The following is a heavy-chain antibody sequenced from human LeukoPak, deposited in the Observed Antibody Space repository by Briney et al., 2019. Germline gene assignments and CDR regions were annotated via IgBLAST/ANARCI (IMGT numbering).Heavy chain of an antibody. CDR3: ARGVEPLAANTLAY. CDR2: LYSDGNT. CDR1: GFTVITHD. V-gene: IGHV3-53*01. J-gene: IGHJ4*02. D-gene: IGHD1-14*01. Sequence: GGSLRLSCAASGFTVITHDMTWVRQDPGKGLECVSFLYSDGNTNYADSVQGRFTISRDNSKNTLYLEMNSLSPDDTAVYYCARGVEPLAANTLAYWGQGTLVTVSS.